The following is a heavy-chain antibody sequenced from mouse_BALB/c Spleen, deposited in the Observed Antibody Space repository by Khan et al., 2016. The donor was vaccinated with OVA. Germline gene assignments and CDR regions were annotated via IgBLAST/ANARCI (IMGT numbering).Heavy chain of an antibody. CDR3: ATSYYYGYYFDY. CDR2: ISGDSNTI. V-gene: IGHV5-17*02. J-gene: IGHJ2*01. D-gene: IGHD1-1*01. CDR1: GFTFSSYG. Sequence: EVELVESGGGLVQPGGSRKLSCAASGFTFSSYGMHWVRQAPEKGLEWVAYISGDSNTIYYADTVKGRFTISRDNPKNTLFLQMTSLMSEDTAMYYCATSYYYGYYFDYWGPGTTLSLL.